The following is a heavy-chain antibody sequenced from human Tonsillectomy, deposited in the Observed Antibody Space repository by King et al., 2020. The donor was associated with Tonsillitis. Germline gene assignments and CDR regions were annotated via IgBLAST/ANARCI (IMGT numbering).Heavy chain of an antibody. CDR3: ARHIFGEENYGMDV. J-gene: IGHJ6*02. CDR2: IISSSSYI. Sequence: LVESGGGLVKPGGSLKFSCAASGFPSITYRMNWVRRPPGRGLGWVSSIISSSSYIYYADSVKGRFTISRDNAKNSLYLQMNSLRAEDTAVYYCARHIFGEENYGMDVWGQGTTVTVSS. CDR1: GFPSITYR. V-gene: IGHV3-21*02. D-gene: IGHD3-10*02.